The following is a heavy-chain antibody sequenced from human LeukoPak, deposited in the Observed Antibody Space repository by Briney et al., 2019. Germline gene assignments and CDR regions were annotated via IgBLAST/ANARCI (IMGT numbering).Heavy chain of an antibody. J-gene: IGHJ4*02. CDR1: GFTFGTYS. V-gene: IGHV3-33*08. CDR2: IWYDGSNK. D-gene: IGHD3-22*01. Sequence: PGGSLTLSCAASGFTFGTYSMNWVRQAPGKGLEWVAVIWYDGSNKFYADSVKGRFTISRDNSENTLYLQMHSVRAEDTAVYYCARGNYDSSANGDYWGQGTLVTVSS. CDR3: ARGNYDSSANGDY.